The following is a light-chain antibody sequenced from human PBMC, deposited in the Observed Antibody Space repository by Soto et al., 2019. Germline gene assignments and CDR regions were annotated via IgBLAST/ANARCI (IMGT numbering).Light chain of an antibody. CDR1: QSISYW. CDR2: DAS. J-gene: IGKJ1*01. V-gene: IGKV1-5*01. CDR3: QHYNSYSWT. Sequence: DIQITQSPSTLSASVGDRVTITCRASQSISYWLAWYQQKPGKAPKLLIYDASSLESGVPSRFSGSGSGTEFTLTISSLQPDDFATYYCQHYNSYSWTFGQGTKWIS.